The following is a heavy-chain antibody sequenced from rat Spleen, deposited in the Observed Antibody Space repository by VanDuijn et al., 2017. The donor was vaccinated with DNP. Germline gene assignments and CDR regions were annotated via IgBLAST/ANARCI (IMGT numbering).Heavy chain of an antibody. CDR1: GFTFSDYY. J-gene: IGHJ1*01. CDR2: IGPSDDNI. Sequence: EVQLVESGGGLVQPGKSLKLSCAASGFTFSDYYMAWVRQAPTKGLEWVASIGPSDDNIYYRDSVKGRFTISRDNAKSTLYLQMDRLRSEDTATYFCARHGRVTTVATYWYFDFWGPGTMVTVSS. D-gene: IGHD1-3*01. V-gene: IGHV5-25*01. CDR3: ARHGRVTTVATYWYFDF.